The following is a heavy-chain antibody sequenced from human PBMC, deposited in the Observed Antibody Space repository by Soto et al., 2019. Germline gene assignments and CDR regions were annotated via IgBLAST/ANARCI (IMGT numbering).Heavy chain of an antibody. D-gene: IGHD6-19*01. CDR3: ARSGAGSGWL. V-gene: IGHV4-61*01. CDR2: IYYSGST. J-gene: IGHJ4*02. Sequence: TLSLTCTVSGDSVSSGRYYWSWIRQPPGKGLEWLAYIYYSGSTNYNPSLKSRVTILRDTSKNQFSLKLTSVTAADTAIYYCARSGAGSGWLGGQGTSVTVSS. CDR1: GDSVSSGRYY.